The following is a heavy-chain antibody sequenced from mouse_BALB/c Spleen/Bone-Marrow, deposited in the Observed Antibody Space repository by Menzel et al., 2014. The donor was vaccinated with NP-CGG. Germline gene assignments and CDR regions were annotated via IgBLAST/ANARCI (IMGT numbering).Heavy chain of an antibody. CDR2: VNPYNDGT. Sequence: EVQGVESGPELVKPGASVKMSCKASGYIFTSYVMHWVKQKPGQGLEWIGYVNPYNDGTKYNEKFKGKATLTSDKSSSTAYMELSSLTSEDSAVYYCARRGRIAEALGYWGQGTTLTVSS. J-gene: IGHJ2*01. CDR3: ARRGRIAEALGY. D-gene: IGHD6-1*01. CDR1: GYIFTSYV. V-gene: IGHV1-14*01.